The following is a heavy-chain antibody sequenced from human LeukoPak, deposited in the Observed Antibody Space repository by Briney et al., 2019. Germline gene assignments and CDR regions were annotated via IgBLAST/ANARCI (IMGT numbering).Heavy chain of an antibody. V-gene: IGHV4-34*01. CDR1: GGSFSGYY. CDR2: INHSGST. Sequence: PSETLSLTCAVYGGSFSGYYWSWIRQPPGKGLEWIGEINHSGSTNYNPSLKSRVTIPVDTSKNQFSLKLSSVTAADTAVYYCAGEKSSWYYFTLWGQGTLVTVSS. CDR3: AGEKSSWYYFTL. D-gene: IGHD6-13*01. J-gene: IGHJ4*02.